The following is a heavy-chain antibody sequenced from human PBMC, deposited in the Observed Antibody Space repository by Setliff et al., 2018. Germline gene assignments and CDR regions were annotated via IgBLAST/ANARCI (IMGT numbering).Heavy chain of an antibody. CDR3: ARGMRYGDYPNWFDP. CDR2: IKSKTDGGPT. J-gene: IGHJ5*02. V-gene: IGHV3-15*01. Sequence: GSLRLSCAASGVTVSDAWMGWVRQTPGEGLDWVGRIKSKTDGGPTDYAAPVKGRFTISRDDSKNTLYLQMNSLRSEDTAVYYCARGMRYGDYPNWFDPWGQGTLVTVS. D-gene: IGHD4-17*01. CDR1: GVTVSDAW.